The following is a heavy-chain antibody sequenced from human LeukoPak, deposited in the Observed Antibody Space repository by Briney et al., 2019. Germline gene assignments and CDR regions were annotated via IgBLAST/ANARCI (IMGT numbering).Heavy chain of an antibody. CDR3: ARNLRPNFYHYGMDV. Sequence: GGSLRLSCAASGFTFSSYGVHWVRQAPGKGLEWVAVISYDGSKKYYADSVKGRFTISRDNSKKTLYLQMSSLRPEDTAVYHCARNLRPNFYHYGMDVWGQGTTVTVSS. CDR2: ISYDGSKK. J-gene: IGHJ6*02. V-gene: IGHV3-30*03. CDR1: GFTFSSYG.